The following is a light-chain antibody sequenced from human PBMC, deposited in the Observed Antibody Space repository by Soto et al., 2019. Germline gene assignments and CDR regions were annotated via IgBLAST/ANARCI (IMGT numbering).Light chain of an antibody. V-gene: IGKV1-9*01. CDR2: ATS. CDR1: QAIHSY. CDR3: QQYNSYSWT. J-gene: IGKJ1*01. Sequence: DIQMTQSPSSLSASVGDRVTITCRASQAIHSYLNWYQQKPGKAPNLLIFATSTLQSGVPSRFSGSGSGTEFTLTISSLQPDDFATYYCQQYNSYSWTFGQGTKVEIK.